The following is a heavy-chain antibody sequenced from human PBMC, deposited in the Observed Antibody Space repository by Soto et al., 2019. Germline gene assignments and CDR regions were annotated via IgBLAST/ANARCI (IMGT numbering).Heavy chain of an antibody. CDR1: GGSINSGSHF. CDR2: IYYSGST. CDR3: ARDFAVYSGYDFGWFDP. D-gene: IGHD5-12*01. Sequence: SETLSLTCTVSGGSINSGSHFWGWIRQPPGKGLEWIGSIYYSGSTYDNPSLKSRVTISVDTSKSQFSLKLSSVTAADTAVYYCARDFAVYSGYDFGWFDPWGQGTLVTVS. J-gene: IGHJ5*02. V-gene: IGHV4-39*07.